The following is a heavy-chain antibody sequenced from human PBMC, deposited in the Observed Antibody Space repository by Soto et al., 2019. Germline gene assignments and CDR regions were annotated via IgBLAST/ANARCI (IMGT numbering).Heavy chain of an antibody. CDR1: GGSISSGDYY. CDR3: ARDRYCSSTSCPTPSYYYYGMDV. CDR2: IYYSGST. V-gene: IGHV4-30-4*02. Sequence: PSDTLSLTCTVSGGSISSGDYYWSWIRQPPGRGLEWIGYIYYSGSTYYNPSLKSRVTISVDTSKNQFSLKLSSVTAADTAVYYCARDRYCSSTSCPTPSYYYYGMDVWGQGTTVTVSS. D-gene: IGHD2-2*01. J-gene: IGHJ6*02.